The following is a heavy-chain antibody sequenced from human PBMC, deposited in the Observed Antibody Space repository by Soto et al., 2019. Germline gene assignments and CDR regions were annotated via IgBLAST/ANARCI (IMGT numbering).Heavy chain of an antibody. CDR2: FDPEDGET. D-gene: IGHD3-10*01. CDR3: SLWFGGHTGESRAFDI. J-gene: IGHJ3*02. V-gene: IGHV1-24*01. CDR1: GYTLTELS. Sequence: ASVKVSCKVSGYTLTELSMHWVRQAPGKGLEWMGGFDPEDGETIYAQKFQGRVTMTEDTSTDTAYMELSSLRSEDTAVYYCSLWFGGHTGESRAFDICGQGTMVTVSS.